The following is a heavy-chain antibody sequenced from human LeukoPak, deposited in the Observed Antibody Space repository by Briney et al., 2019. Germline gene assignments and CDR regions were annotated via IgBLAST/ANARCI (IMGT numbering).Heavy chain of an antibody. CDR1: GYSFTSYW. CDR3: ATETAFCSSTSCYKNPYDAFDI. V-gene: IGHV5-51*01. J-gene: IGHJ3*02. D-gene: IGHD2-2*02. Sequence: GESLKISCKGSGYSFTSYWIGWVRQMPGKGLEWMGIIYPGDSDTRYSPSFQGQVTISADKSISTAYLQWSSLKASDTAMYYCATETAFCSSTSCYKNPYDAFDIWGQGTMVTVSS. CDR2: IYPGDSDT.